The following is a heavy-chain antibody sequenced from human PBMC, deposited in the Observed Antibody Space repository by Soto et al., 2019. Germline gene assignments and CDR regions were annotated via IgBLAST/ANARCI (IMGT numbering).Heavy chain of an antibody. D-gene: IGHD7-27*01. CDR3: ARDLSWGSNWYYYMDV. V-gene: IGHV3-48*01. J-gene: IGHJ6*03. CDR1: GFILSDCA. Sequence: EVQLVESGGGLVQPGGSLRLSCATSGFILSDCAMNWVRQAPGKGLEWVSYISSSSSVIDYAESVKGRFNVSRDNDRNSLYLQMNSLRAEDTAVYYCARDLSWGSNWYYYMDVWGKGTTVTVSS. CDR2: ISSSSSVI.